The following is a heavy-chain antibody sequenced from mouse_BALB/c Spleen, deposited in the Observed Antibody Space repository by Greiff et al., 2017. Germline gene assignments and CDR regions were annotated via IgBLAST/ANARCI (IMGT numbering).Heavy chain of an antibody. CDR2: IDPANGNT. Sequence: EVQLQQSGAELVKPGASVKLSCTASGFNIKDTYMHWVKQRPEQGLEWIGRIDPANGNTKYDPKFQGKATITADTSSNTAYLQLSSLTSEDTAVYYCARRRYYYAMDYWGQGTSVTVSS. J-gene: IGHJ4*01. V-gene: IGHV14-3*02. CDR1: GFNIKDTY. CDR3: ARRRYYYAMDY.